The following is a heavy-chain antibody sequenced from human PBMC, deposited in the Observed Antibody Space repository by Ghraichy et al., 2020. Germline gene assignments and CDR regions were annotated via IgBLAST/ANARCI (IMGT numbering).Heavy chain of an antibody. CDR2: LSWDSASI. V-gene: IGHV3-43D*03. J-gene: IGHJ4*02. D-gene: IGHD3-10*01. CDR3: VKVGEGFGTYGYYDS. CDR1: GFTFDDYG. Sequence: GGSLRLSCRASGFTFDDYGMHWVRQAPGKGLEWVSLLSWDSASINYADSVKGRFTISRDNRENSLYLQMNSLRPEDTAFYYCVKVGEGFGTYGYYDSWGPGTLVTVSS.